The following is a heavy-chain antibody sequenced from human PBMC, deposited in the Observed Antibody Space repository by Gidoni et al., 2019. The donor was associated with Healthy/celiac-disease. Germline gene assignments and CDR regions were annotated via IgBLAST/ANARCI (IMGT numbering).Heavy chain of an antibody. J-gene: IGHJ6*02. Sequence: WVAFISYDGSNKYYADSVKGRFTISRDNSKNTLYRQMDSRRAEDAAVYYCGKDEGGYYDGMDDGGQGTRVSVA. V-gene: IGHV3-30*18. CDR3: GKDEGGYYDGMDD. CDR2: ISYDGSNK. D-gene: IGHD2-15*01.